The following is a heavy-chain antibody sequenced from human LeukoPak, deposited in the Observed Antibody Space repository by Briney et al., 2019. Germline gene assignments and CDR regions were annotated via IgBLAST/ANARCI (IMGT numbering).Heavy chain of an antibody. Sequence: SETLSLTCTVSGGSISSGGYYWSWIRQHPGKGLEWIGYTYYSGSTYYNPSLTSQITISVDTSKNQFSLKLNSVTAADTAVYYCARGTDYGDYAGTSSFDHWGQGTLVTVSS. CDR3: ARGTDYGDYAGTSSFDH. V-gene: IGHV4-31*01. D-gene: IGHD4-17*01. J-gene: IGHJ4*02. CDR1: GGSISSGGYY. CDR2: TYYSGST.